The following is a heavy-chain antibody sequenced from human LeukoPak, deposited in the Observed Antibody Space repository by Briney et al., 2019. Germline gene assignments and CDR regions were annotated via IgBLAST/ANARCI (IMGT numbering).Heavy chain of an antibody. CDR1: GFTFSSYA. J-gene: IGHJ4*02. D-gene: IGHD6-6*01. Sequence: PGGSLRLFCAASGFTFSSYAMSWVRQAPGKGLEWVSAISGSGGSTYYADSVKGRFTISRDNSKNTLYLQMNSLRAEDTAVYYCAKDLARSHRGRNYWGQGTLVTVSS. CDR2: ISGSGGST. CDR3: AKDLARSHRGRNY. V-gene: IGHV3-23*01.